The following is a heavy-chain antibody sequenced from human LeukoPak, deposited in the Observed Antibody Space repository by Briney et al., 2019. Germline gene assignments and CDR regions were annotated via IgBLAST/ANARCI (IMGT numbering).Heavy chain of an antibody. CDR1: GFTFSSYS. D-gene: IGHD6-19*01. CDR2: ISSSSNHI. V-gene: IGHV3-21*01. Sequence: GGSLTLSCAASGFTFSSYSMNWVRQAPGKGLEWVSSISSSSNHIYYADSVKGRFTISRDNAKNSLYLQMNSLRAEDTAVYYCARGEQWLPTGIDYWGQGTLVTVSS. CDR3: ARGEQWLPTGIDY. J-gene: IGHJ4*02.